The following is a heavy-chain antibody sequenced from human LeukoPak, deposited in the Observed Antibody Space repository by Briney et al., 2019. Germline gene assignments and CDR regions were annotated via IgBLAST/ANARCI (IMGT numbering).Heavy chain of an antibody. CDR2: ISAYNGNT. CDR1: GYTFTSYG. Sequence: GASVKVSCKASGYTFTSYGISWVRQAPGQGLEWMGWISAYNGNTNYAQKLQVRVTMTTDTSTSTAYMELRSLRSDDTAVYYCARYDPDYGGNSAFDYWGQGTLVTVSS. D-gene: IGHD4-23*01. CDR3: ARYDPDYGGNSAFDY. J-gene: IGHJ4*02. V-gene: IGHV1-18*01.